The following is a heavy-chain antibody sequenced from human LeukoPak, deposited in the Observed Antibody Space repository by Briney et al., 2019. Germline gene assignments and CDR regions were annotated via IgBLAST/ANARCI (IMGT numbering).Heavy chain of an antibody. Sequence: GASVKVSCKASGYTFTGYYMHWVRQAPGQGLEWMGWINPNSGGTNYAQKFQGRVTMTRDTSISTAYMELSRLRSDDTAAYYCARDGAAAAGNLYYGMDVWGQGTTVTVSS. CDR2: INPNSGGT. CDR3: ARDGAAAAGNLYYGMDV. J-gene: IGHJ6*02. D-gene: IGHD6-13*01. CDR1: GYTFTGYY. V-gene: IGHV1-2*02.